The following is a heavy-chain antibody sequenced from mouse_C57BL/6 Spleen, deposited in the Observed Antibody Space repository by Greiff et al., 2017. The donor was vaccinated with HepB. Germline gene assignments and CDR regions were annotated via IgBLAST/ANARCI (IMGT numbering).Heavy chain of an antibody. Sequence: EVKVEESGGGLVQPGGSMKLSCVASGFTFSNYWMNWVRQSPEKGLEWVAQIRLKSDNYATHYAESVKGRFTISRDDSKSSVYLQMNNLRAEDTGIYYCTEVTIVDGTFDYWGQGTTLTVSS. CDR1: GFTFSNYW. CDR2: IRLKSDNYAT. CDR3: TEVTIVDGTFDY. D-gene: IGHD2-12*01. V-gene: IGHV6-3*01. J-gene: IGHJ2*01.